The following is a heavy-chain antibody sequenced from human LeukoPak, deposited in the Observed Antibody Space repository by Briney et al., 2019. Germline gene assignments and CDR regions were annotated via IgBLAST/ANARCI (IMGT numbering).Heavy chain of an antibody. J-gene: IGHJ4*02. V-gene: IGHV3-30*04. D-gene: IGHD4-17*01. CDR1: GFTFSLFA. CDR3: AKLYGDFDY. Sequence: AGGSLRLSCAASGFTFSLFAMHWVRQSPGKGLEWVAVISYDGSNKYYADSVKGRFTISRDNSKNTLYLQMNSLSAEDTAVYYCAKLYGDFDYWGQGTLVTVSS. CDR2: ISYDGSNK.